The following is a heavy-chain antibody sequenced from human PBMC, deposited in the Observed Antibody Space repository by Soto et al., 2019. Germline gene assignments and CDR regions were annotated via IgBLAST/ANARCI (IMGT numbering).Heavy chain of an antibody. D-gene: IGHD5-18*01. CDR1: GGTFSSYA. Sequence: RASVKVSCKASGGTFSSYAISWVRQAPGQGLEWMGGIIPIFGTANYAQKFQGRVTITADESTSTAYMELSSPRSEDTAVYYCAAGSGEYSYGYWKPKSLDHWGQGTLVTVSS. CDR2: IIPIFGTA. J-gene: IGHJ4*02. CDR3: AAGSGEYSYGYWKPKSLDH. V-gene: IGHV1-69*13.